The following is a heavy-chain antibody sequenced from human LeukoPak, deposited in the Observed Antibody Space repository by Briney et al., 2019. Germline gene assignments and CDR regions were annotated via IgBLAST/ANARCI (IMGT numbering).Heavy chain of an antibody. J-gene: IGHJ5*02. Sequence: PSETLSLTCTVSGGSISSYYWSWIRQPAGKGLEWIGRIYTSGSTNYNPSLKSRVTMSVDTSKNQFSLKLSSVTAADTAVYYCARYMGSGSLNWFDPWGQGTLVTVSS. CDR3: ARYMGSGSLNWFDP. CDR2: IYTSGST. D-gene: IGHD3-3*01. V-gene: IGHV4-4*07. CDR1: GGSISSYY.